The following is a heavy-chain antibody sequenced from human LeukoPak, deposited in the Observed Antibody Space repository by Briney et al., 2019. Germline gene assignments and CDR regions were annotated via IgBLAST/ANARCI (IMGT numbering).Heavy chain of an antibody. J-gene: IGHJ4*02. Sequence: PGGSLRLSCAASGFTTYWMGWVRQAPGEGLEWVANIKQDGTEKYYVDSVKGRFTIARHNAKNSLYLQMNSLRAEDTAVYYCARDKSSTVAGIYYFDYWGQGTLVTVSS. CDR3: ARDKSSTVAGIYYFDY. CDR2: IKQDGTEK. V-gene: IGHV3-7*01. D-gene: IGHD6-19*01. CDR1: GFTTYW.